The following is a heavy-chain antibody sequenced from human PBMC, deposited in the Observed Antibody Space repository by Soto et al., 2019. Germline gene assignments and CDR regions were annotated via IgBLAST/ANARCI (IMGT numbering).Heavy chain of an antibody. Sequence: SETVSLTCAVSCGSISSSNWWSWVRQPPGKGLEWIGEIYHSGSTNYNPSLKSRVTISVDKSKNQFSLKLSSVTAADTAVYYCARSPVVVVAATHYYYYGMDVWGQGTTVTVSS. CDR2: IYHSGST. D-gene: IGHD2-15*01. V-gene: IGHV4-4*02. CDR3: ARSPVVVVAATHYYYYGMDV. J-gene: IGHJ6*02. CDR1: CGSISSSNW.